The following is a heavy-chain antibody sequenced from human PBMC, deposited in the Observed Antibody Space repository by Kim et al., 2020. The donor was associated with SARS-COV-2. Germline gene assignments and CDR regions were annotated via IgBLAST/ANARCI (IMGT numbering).Heavy chain of an antibody. CDR1: GFTFGDYA. J-gene: IGHJ4*02. V-gene: IGHV3-49*03. CDR2: IRSKAYGGTT. CDR3: TRDLPDYYDSSGYYYFDY. Sequence: GGSLRLSCTASGFTFGDYAMSWFRQAPGKGLEWVGFIRSKAYGGTTEYAASVKGRFTISRDDSKSIAYLQMNSLKTEDTAVYYCTRDLPDYYDSSGYYYFDYWGQGTLVTVSS. D-gene: IGHD3-22*01.